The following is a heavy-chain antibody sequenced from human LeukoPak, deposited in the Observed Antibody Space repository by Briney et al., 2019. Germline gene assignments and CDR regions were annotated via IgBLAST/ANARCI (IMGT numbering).Heavy chain of an antibody. V-gene: IGHV3-49*04. CDR2: IRSKAYGGTT. CDR3: TRDLMLGIAAASYFDY. D-gene: IGHD6-13*01. J-gene: IGHJ4*02. CDR1: GFTFGDYA. Sequence: GGSLRLSCTASGFTFGDYAMSWVRQAPGKGLEWVGFIRSKAYGGTTEYAASVKGRFPISRDDSKSIAYLQMNSLKTEDTAVYYCTRDLMLGIAAASYFDYWGQGTLVTVSS.